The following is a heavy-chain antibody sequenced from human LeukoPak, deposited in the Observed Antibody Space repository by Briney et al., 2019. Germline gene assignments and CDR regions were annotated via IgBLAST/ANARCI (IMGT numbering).Heavy chain of an antibody. D-gene: IGHD6-13*01. CDR1: GYTFTGYY. CDR2: INPNSGGT. J-gene: IGHJ4*02. Sequence: ASVKVSCKASGYTFTGYYMHWVRQAPGQGLEWVGWINPNSGGTNYAQKFQGRVTMTRDTSISTAYMELSRLRSDDTAVYYCARVPTRAAAGTGARIPTLPCFDYWGQGTLVTVSS. CDR3: ARVPTRAAAGTGARIPTLPCFDY. V-gene: IGHV1-2*02.